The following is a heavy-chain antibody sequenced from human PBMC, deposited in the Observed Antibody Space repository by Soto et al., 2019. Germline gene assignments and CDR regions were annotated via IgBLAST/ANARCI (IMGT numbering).Heavy chain of an antibody. J-gene: IGHJ6*02. Sequence: QVQLVESGGGVVQPGRSLRLSCAASGFTFSSYGMHWVRQAPGKGLEWVAVIWYDGSNKYYADSVKGRFTISRDNSKNTLDQQMNSLRAEDTAVYYCARERGGANYYYGMDVWGQGPKVTVSS. CDR2: IWYDGSNK. D-gene: IGHD3-10*01. CDR3: ARERGGANYYYGMDV. V-gene: IGHV3-33*01. CDR1: GFTFSSYG.